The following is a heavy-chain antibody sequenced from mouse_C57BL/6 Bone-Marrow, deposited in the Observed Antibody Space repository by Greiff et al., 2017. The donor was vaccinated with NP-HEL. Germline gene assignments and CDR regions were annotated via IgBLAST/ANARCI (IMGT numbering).Heavy chain of an antibody. Sequence: QVLLKQPGAELVKPGASVKVSCKASGYTFTSYWMHWVKQRPGQGLEWIGRIHPSDSDTNYNQKFKGKATLTVDKSSSTAYMQLISLTSEDSAVYYCAINTHELRLPFDYWGQGTSLTVSS. J-gene: IGHJ2*02. CDR2: IHPSDSDT. CDR1: GYTFTSYW. D-gene: IGHD3-2*02. CDR3: AINTHELRLPFDY. V-gene: IGHV1-74*01.